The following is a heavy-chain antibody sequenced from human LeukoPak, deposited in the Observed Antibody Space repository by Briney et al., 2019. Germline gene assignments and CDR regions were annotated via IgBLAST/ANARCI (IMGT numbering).Heavy chain of an antibody. J-gene: IGHJ5*02. D-gene: IGHD6-13*01. CDR1: GFTFSNYG. CDR3: ARSQQGNGNWFDP. Sequence: GGSLRLSCAASGFTFSNYGIHWVRQAPGKGLEWLAVIWFDGTNKFYADSVKGRFTISRDNSKNTLYLQMNSLRAEDTAVYYCARSQQGNGNWFDPWGQGTLVTVSS. V-gene: IGHV3-33*01. CDR2: IWFDGTNK.